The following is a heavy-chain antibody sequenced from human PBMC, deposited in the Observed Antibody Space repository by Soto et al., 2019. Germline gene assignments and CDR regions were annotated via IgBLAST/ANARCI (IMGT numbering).Heavy chain of an antibody. V-gene: IGHV2-5*02. J-gene: IGHJ6*03. CDR1: GFSFSTSGVG. D-gene: IGHD2-2*01. CDR3: ARTAPAGVVPAAARYYYYYMDV. Sequence: SGPTLVNPTQTLTLTCTFSGFSFSTSGVGVGWIRQPPGKALEWLALIYWDDDKRYSPSLKSRLTITKDTSKNQVVLTMTNMDPVDTATYYCARTAPAGVVPAAARYYYYYMDVWGKGTTVTVSS. CDR2: IYWDDDK.